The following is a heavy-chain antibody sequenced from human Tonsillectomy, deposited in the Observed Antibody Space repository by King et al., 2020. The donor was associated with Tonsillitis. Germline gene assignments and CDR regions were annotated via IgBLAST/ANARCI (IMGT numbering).Heavy chain of an antibody. D-gene: IGHD3-22*01. V-gene: IGHV4-4*02. CDR1: GGSISSSRW. J-gene: IGHJ5*02. Sequence: VQLQESGPGLVKPSGTLSLTCAVSGGSISSSRWWSWVRQPPGKGLEWSGEIYHSGTTNYNPSLKSRVTISVDKSKNQFSLKLSSVTAADTAVYYCAREYFYDSSYNWFDPWGQGTLVTVSS. CDR2: IYHSGTT. CDR3: AREYFYDSSYNWFDP.